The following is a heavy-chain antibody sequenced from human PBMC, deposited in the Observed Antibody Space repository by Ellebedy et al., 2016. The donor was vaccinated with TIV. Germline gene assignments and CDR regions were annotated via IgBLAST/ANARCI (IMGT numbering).Heavy chain of an antibody. D-gene: IGHD1-26*01. Sequence: GESLKISXAASGFTVSSNYMSWVCQAPGKGLEWVSVIYSGGSTYYADSVKGRFTISRDNSKNTLYLQMNSLRAEDTAVYYCARDGARTLGYYYYGMDVWGQGTTVTVSS. CDR2: IYSGGST. CDR1: GFTVSSNY. CDR3: ARDGARTLGYYYYGMDV. V-gene: IGHV3-53*01. J-gene: IGHJ6*02.